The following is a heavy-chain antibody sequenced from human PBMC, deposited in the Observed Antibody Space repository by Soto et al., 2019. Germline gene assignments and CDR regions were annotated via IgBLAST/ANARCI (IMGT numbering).Heavy chain of an antibody. CDR3: ARAQRPYCSGGSCYRFDY. V-gene: IGHV3-33*01. CDR1: GFTFSSYG. D-gene: IGHD2-15*01. J-gene: IGHJ4*02. CDR2: IWYDGSNK. Sequence: QVQLVESGGGVVQPGRSLRLACAASGFTFSSYGMHWVRQAPGKGLEWVAVIWYDGSNKYYADSVKGRFTISRDNSKNTLYLQMNSLRAEDTAVYYCARAQRPYCSGGSCYRFDYWCQGTLVTVSS.